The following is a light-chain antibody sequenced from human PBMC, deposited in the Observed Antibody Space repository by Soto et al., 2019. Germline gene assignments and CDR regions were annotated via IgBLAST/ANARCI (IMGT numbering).Light chain of an antibody. CDR3: LQEYNYPLT. CDR2: TAS. V-gene: IGKV1-6*01. CDR1: QGIRKD. J-gene: IGKJ4*01. Sequence: AIQMTQSPSSLSASVGDRVTITCRASQGIRKDLAWYQVKPGKAPKLLIYTASNLQSGVPSRFSGSGSGTDFSLTINSLQPEDFATYYCLQEYNYPLTFGGGTKVEIK.